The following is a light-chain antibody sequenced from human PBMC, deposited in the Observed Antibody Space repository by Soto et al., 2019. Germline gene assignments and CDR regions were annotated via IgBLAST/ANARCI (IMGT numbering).Light chain of an antibody. Sequence: IGLTQSPGTLSLSPGERATLSCRASQSFNSIYLAWYQQKPGQAPRLLIYGASSRATGIPDRFSGSGSGTDFTLTISRLEPEDFAVYYCQQYDKWPPSTFGQGTKVDIK. CDR2: GAS. J-gene: IGKJ1*01. CDR1: QSFNSIY. CDR3: QQYDKWPPST. V-gene: IGKV3-20*01.